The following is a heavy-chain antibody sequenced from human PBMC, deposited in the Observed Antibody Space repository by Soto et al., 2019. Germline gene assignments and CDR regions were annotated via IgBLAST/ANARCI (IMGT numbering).Heavy chain of an antibody. CDR3: ARDRYCSGGSCAQEEYYFDY. CDR1: GFTFSSYS. CDR2: ISSSSSYI. D-gene: IGHD2-15*01. J-gene: IGHJ4*02. V-gene: IGHV3-21*01. Sequence: GGSLRLSCAASGFTFSSYSMNWVRQAPGKGLEWVSSISSSSSYIYYADSVKGRFTISRDNAKNSLYLQMNSLRAEDTAVYYCARDRYCSGGSCAQEEYYFDYWGQGTLVTVSS.